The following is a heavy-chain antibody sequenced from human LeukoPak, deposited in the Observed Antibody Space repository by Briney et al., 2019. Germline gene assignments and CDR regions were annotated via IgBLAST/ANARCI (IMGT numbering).Heavy chain of an antibody. Sequence: ASVKVSCKAAVGTFTSYAMSWVRQAPGQGLEGRGGIILIFGTANYAQKSQGRVTITAEKSTSTAYMELSSLRSEDTAVYYCARDRVGRGWFDPWGQGTLVTVSS. CDR3: ARDRVGRGWFDP. J-gene: IGHJ5*02. D-gene: IGHD1-26*01. CDR1: VGTFTSYA. V-gene: IGHV1-69*06. CDR2: IILIFGTA.